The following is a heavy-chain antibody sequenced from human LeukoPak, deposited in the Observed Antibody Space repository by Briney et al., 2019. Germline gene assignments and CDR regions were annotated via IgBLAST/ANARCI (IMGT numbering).Heavy chain of an antibody. CDR3: ARVGIMVYAPPSAYYFDY. CDR1: GGTFSSYA. V-gene: IGHV1-69*05. CDR2: IIPIFGTA. D-gene: IGHD2-8*01. J-gene: IGHJ4*02. Sequence: SVKVSCKASGGTFSSYAISWVRQAPGQGLEWMGRIIPIFGTANYAQKFQGRVTMTTDTSTSTAYMELRSLRSDDTAVYYCARVGIMVYAPPSAYYFDYWGQGTLVTVSS.